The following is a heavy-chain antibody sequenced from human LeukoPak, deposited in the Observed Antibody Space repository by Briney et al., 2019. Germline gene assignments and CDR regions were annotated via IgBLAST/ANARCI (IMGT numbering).Heavy chain of an antibody. J-gene: IGHJ6*02. V-gene: IGHV1-69*04. CDR3: ARAPEYSTAPGYYYGMDV. CDR2: IIPIFGIA. D-gene: IGHD6-6*01. CDR1: GGTFSSYA. Sequence: GPSVKVSCKASGGTFSSYAISWVRQAPGQGLEWMGRIIPIFGIANYAQKFQGRVTITADKSTSTAYMELSSLRSEDTAVYYCARAPEYSTAPGYYYGMDVWGQGTTVTVSS.